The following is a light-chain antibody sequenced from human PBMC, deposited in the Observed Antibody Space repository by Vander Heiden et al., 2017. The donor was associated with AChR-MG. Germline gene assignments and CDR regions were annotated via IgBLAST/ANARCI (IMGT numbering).Light chain of an antibody. V-gene: IGKV1-33*01. J-gene: IGKJ3*01. CDR2: DAS. CDR3: QYYDGVFFT. Sequence: DIRLTQSPSSLSASVGDRVTITCQASHDIGNFLNWYQQIPGQAPNLLIVDASNVETGVPARFSGSGSGTDFTFTIDSLQPEDVATYYCQYYDGVFFTFGHGTKMDLK. CDR1: HDIGNF.